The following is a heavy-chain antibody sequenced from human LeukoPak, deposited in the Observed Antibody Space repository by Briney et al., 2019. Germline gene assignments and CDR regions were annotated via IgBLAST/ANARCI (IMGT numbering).Heavy chain of an antibody. CDR1: GGTFSSYA. D-gene: IGHD3-10*01. Sequence: SVKVSCKASGGTFSSYAISWVRQAPGQGLEWMGRIIPILGIANYAQRFQGRVTITADKSTSTAYMELSSLRSEDTAVYYCARDTMVRGVIGPFDIWGQGTMVTVSS. V-gene: IGHV1-69*04. CDR3: ARDTMVRGVIGPFDI. CDR2: IIPILGIA. J-gene: IGHJ3*02.